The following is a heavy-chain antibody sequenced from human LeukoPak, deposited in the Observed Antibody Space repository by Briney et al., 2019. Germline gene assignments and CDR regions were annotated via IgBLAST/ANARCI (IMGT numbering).Heavy chain of an antibody. CDR3: ARTGPRQLIDY. CDR1: GGSFSGYY. D-gene: IGHD6-19*01. CDR2: INHSGST. Sequence: PSETLSLTCAVYGGSFSGYYWSWIRQPPGKGLEWIGEINHSGSTNYNPSLKSRVTISVDTSKNQFSLKLSSVTAADTAVYYCARTGPRQLIDYWGQGTLVTVSS. V-gene: IGHV4-34*01. J-gene: IGHJ4*02.